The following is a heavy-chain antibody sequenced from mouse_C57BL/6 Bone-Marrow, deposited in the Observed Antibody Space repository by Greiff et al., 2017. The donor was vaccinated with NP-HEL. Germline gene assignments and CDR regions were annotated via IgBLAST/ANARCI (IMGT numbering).Heavy chain of an antibody. V-gene: IGHV1-54*01. J-gene: IGHJ2*01. CDR1: GYAFTNYL. D-gene: IGHD2-4*01. CDR3: ARGDYDYGFDY. Sequence: VQLVESGAELVRPGTSVKVSCKASGYAFTNYLIEWVKQRPGQGLEWIGVINPGSGGTNYNEKFKGKATLTADKSSSTAYMQLSSLTSEDSAVYFCARGDYDYGFDYWGQGTTLTVSS. CDR2: INPGSGGT.